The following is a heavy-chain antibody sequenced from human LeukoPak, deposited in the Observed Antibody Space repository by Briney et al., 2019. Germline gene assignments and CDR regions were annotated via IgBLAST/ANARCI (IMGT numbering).Heavy chain of an antibody. V-gene: IGHV3-30-3*01. CDR3: AKGENWQQLVHF. D-gene: IGHD6-13*01. J-gene: IGHJ4*02. CDR1: GFTFSSYA. CDR2: ISYDGSNK. Sequence: PGGSLRLSCAASGFTFSSYAMHWVRQAPGKGLEWVAVISYDGSNKYYADSVKGRFTISRDNSKNTLYLQMNSLRAEDTAVYYCAKGENWQQLVHFWGQGTLVTVSS.